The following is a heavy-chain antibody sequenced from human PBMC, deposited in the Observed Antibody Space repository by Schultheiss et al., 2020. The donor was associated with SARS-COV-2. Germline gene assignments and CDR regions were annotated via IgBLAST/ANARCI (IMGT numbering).Heavy chain of an antibody. V-gene: IGHV1-2*04. J-gene: IGHJ6*02. D-gene: IGHD3-22*01. CDR1: GGTFSSYA. CDR2: INPNSGGT. CDR3: ATKGGYYYLKGFNYYGMDV. Sequence: ASVKVSCKASGGTFSSYAISWVRQAPGQGLEWMGWINPNSGGTNYAQKFQGWVTMTRDTSISTAYMELSSLRSEDTAVYYCATKGGYYYLKGFNYYGMDVWGQGTTVTVSS.